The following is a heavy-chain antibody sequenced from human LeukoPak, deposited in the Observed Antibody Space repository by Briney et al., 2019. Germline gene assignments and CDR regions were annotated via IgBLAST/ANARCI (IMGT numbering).Heavy chain of an antibody. D-gene: IGHD2-2*01. Sequence: GASVKVSCKASGYTFTGYYMHWVRQAPGQGLEWMGWINPNSGGTNYAQKFQGRVTMTRDTSISTAYMELSRLRFDDTAVYYCATNKDIVVVPAASYYYYGMDVWGQGTTVTVSS. V-gene: IGHV1-2*02. CDR2: INPNSGGT. CDR1: GYTFTGYY. J-gene: IGHJ6*02. CDR3: ATNKDIVVVPAASYYYYGMDV.